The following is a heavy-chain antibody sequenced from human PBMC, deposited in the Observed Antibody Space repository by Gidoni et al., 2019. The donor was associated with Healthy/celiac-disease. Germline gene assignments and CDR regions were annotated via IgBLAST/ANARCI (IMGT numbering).Heavy chain of an antibody. Sequence: QVQLVQSGAEVKKPGASVKVSCKASGYTFTGYYMHWVRQAPGQGLEWMGWINPNSGGTNYAQKFQGRVTMTRDTSISTAYMELSRLRSDDTAVYYCARDLRFLEWLTTYYYYYGMDVWGQGTTVTVSS. CDR3: ARDLRFLEWLTTYYYYYGMDV. D-gene: IGHD3-3*01. J-gene: IGHJ6*02. V-gene: IGHV1-2*02. CDR1: GYTFTGYY. CDR2: INPNSGGT.